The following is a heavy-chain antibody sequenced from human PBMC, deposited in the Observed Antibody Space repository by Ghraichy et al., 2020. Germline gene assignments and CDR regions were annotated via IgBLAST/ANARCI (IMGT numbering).Heavy chain of an antibody. J-gene: IGHJ6*03. CDR2: ISSSSSTI. V-gene: IGHV3-48*02. CDR1: GFTFSSYS. CDR3: ARGHPDSSSYYMDV. D-gene: IGHD6-13*01. Sequence: GGSLRLSCAASGFTFSSYSMNWVRQAPGKGLEWVSYISSSSSTIYYADSVKGRFTISRDNAKNSLYLQMNSLRDEDTAVYYCARGHPDSSSYYMDVWGKGTTVTVSS.